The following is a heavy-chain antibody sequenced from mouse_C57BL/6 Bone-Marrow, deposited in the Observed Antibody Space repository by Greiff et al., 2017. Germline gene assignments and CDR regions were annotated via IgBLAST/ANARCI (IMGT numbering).Heavy chain of an antibody. J-gene: IGHJ3*01. CDR1: GFTFSSYG. Sequence: EVQVVESGGDLVKPGGSLKLSCAASGFTFSSYGMSWVRQTPDKRLEWVATISSGGSYTYYPDSVKGRFTISRDNAKNTLYLQMSSLKSEDTAMYYCARRDYGSGAYWGQGTLVTVSA. CDR3: ARRDYGSGAY. V-gene: IGHV5-6*01. CDR2: ISSGGSYT. D-gene: IGHD1-1*01.